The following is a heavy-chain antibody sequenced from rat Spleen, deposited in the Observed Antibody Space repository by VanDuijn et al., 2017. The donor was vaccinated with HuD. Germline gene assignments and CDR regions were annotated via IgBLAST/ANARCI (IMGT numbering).Heavy chain of an antibody. CDR1: GFTFNDYY. CDR3: TTGPTTLDY. Sequence: EVQLVESGGGLVQPGRSLKLSCAASGFTFNDYYMAWVRLAPKKGLEWVASIHYEGISTYYRDSVKGRFTISRDNAKSTLYLQMDSLRSEDTATYYCTTGPTTLDYWGQGVMVTVSS. CDR2: IHYEGIST. V-gene: IGHV5-20*01. D-gene: IGHD1-4*01. J-gene: IGHJ2*01.